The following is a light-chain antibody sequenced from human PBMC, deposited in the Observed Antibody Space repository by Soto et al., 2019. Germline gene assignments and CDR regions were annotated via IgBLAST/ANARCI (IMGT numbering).Light chain of an antibody. CDR2: AAS. CDR3: HKYNSWSLST. J-gene: IGKJ3*01. CDR1: QSVNLN. Sequence: EIMMTQSPGTLSVSPGEGATLSCTASQSVNLNLAWYQQKPVQPPRLLLYAASSRATGIPVRFRGIGSGTELTLTIRSRHSEDSAVYFLHKYNSWSLSTLRPGTTVESK. V-gene: IGKV3-15*01.